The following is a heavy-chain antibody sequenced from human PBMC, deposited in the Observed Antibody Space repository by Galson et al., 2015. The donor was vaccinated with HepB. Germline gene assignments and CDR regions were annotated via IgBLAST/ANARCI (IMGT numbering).Heavy chain of an antibody. D-gene: IGHD2-8*01. CDR2: IWYDGTYK. V-gene: IGHV3-33*01. J-gene: IGHJ4*02. Sequence: SLRLSCAASGFIFSNYGMQWVRQAPGKGLEWVAHIWYDGTYKHYADSVKGRFTISRDNAENTLFLQMNSLRAEDTAVYYCARDSGNGGSQDWGQGTLVSVSS. CDR1: GFIFSNYG. CDR3: ARDSGNGGSQD.